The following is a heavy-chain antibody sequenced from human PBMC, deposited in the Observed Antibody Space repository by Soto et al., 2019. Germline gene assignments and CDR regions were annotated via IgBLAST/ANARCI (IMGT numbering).Heavy chain of an antibody. CDR3: ARGSEAYDSSGYPGLD. Sequence: SVKVSCKASGGTFSSYAISWVRQAPGQGLEWMGGIIPIFGTANYAQKFQGRVTITADESTSTAYMELSSLRSEDTAVYYRARGSEAYDSSGYPGLDWGQGTLVTVSS. J-gene: IGHJ4*02. CDR2: IIPIFGTA. CDR1: GGTFSSYA. D-gene: IGHD3-22*01. V-gene: IGHV1-69*13.